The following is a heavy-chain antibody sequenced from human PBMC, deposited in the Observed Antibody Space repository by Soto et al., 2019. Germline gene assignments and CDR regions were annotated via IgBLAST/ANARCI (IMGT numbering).Heavy chain of an antibody. CDR3: ARELPQGRGRNMGF. V-gene: IGHV4-31*03. Sequence: SETLSLTCTVTGGSMTSGDQYWTWIRHRPGEGLEGFGYIDHRGSLYYNPSLKSRVSMSVDTSKNQFSLNLSSVTAADTAVYCCARELPQGRGRNMGFWGQGTTVT. CDR2: IDHRGSL. J-gene: IGHJ6*02. D-gene: IGHD3-16*01. CDR1: GGSMTSGDQY.